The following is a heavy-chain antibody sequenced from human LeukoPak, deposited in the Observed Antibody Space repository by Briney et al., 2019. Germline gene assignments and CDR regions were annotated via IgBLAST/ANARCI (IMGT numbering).Heavy chain of an antibody. Sequence: GESLKISCKGSGYSFTSYWIGWVRQMPGKGLEWMGTIYPGDSDTRYSPSFQGQVTISADKSISTAYLQWSSLKASDTAMYYCARGPLSSGWYHYGMDVWGQGTTVTVSS. J-gene: IGHJ6*02. CDR2: IYPGDSDT. D-gene: IGHD6-19*01. V-gene: IGHV5-51*01. CDR1: GYSFTSYW. CDR3: ARGPLSSGWYHYGMDV.